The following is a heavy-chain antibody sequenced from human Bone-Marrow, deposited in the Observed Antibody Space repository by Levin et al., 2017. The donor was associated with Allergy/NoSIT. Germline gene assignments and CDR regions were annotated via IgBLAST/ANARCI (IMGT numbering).Heavy chain of an antibody. CDR3: ARGGRYCSGGSCSIYYYYGMDV. D-gene: IGHD2-15*01. CDR2: IWYDGSNK. J-gene: IGHJ6*02. V-gene: IGHV3-33*01. CDR1: GFTFSSYG. Sequence: SCAASGFTFSSYGMHWVRQAPGKGLEWVAVIWYDGSNKYYADSVKGRFTISRDNSKNTLYLQMNSLRAEDTAVYYCARGGRYCSGGSCSIYYYYGMDVWGQGTTVTVSS.